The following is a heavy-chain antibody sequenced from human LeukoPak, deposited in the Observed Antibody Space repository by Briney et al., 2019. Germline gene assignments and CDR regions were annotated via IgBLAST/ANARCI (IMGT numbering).Heavy chain of an antibody. CDR3: ARLGELNWFDP. J-gene: IGHJ5*02. Sequence: GESLQISCKGSGYSFTSYWLGWVRQLPGKGLEWMGIIYPGDSDTRYSPSFQGQVTISADKSISTAYLQWSSLKASDTAMYYCARLGELNWFDPWGQGTLVTVSS. V-gene: IGHV5-51*01. CDR2: IYPGDSDT. CDR1: GYSFTSYW. D-gene: IGHD1-7*01.